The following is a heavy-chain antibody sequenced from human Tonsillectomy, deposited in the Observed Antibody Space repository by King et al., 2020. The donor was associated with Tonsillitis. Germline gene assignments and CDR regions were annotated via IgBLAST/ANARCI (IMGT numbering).Heavy chain of an antibody. CDR2: IWYDGSNK. CDR3: ARDGLAALDY. V-gene: IGHV3-33*01. J-gene: IGHJ4*02. CDR1: GLRFSSYG. Sequence: VQLVGSGGRVVQPGRSLRLSCAASGLRFSSYGMQWVRQAPGKGLEWVAVIWYDGSNKDYADSVKGRFTISRDNSKNTLYLQMNSLRAEDTAVYYCARDGLAALDYWGQGTLVTVSS. D-gene: IGHD6-13*01.